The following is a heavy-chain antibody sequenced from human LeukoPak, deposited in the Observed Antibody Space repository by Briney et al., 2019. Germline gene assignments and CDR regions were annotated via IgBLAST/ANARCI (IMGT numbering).Heavy chain of an antibody. Sequence: GGSLRLSCAASGFTFDDYAMHWVRQAPGKGLEWVSLISGDGGSTYYADSVKGRFTISRDNSKNSLYLQMNSLRTEDTALYYCGKEFWWELMGLSGYGMDVWGQGTTVTVSS. CDR1: GFTFDDYA. J-gene: IGHJ6*02. CDR3: GKEFWWELMGLSGYGMDV. V-gene: IGHV3-43*02. CDR2: ISGDGGST. D-gene: IGHD1-26*01.